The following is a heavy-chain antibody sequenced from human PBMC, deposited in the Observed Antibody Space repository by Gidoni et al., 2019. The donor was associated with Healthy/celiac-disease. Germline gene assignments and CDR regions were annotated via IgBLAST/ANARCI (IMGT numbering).Heavy chain of an antibody. J-gene: IGHJ4*02. D-gene: IGHD4-4*01. CDR2: ISWNSGSI. CDR3: AKDLKTGFGTTGFDY. V-gene: IGHV3-9*01. Sequence: LEWVSGISWNSGSIGYADSVKGRFTISRDNAKNSLYLQMNSLRAEDTALYYCAKDLKTGFGTTGFDYWGQGTLVTVSS.